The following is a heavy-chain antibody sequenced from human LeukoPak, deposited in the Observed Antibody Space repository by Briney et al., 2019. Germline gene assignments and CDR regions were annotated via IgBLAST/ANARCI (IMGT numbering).Heavy chain of an antibody. Sequence: PSETLSLTCTVSGASISNYYRSWIRQTPEKGLEWMGHIHSSGGSSYYPSLKSRLTLSIDTSRNQLSLKLPSATAADTAVYFCARLGSYHDFWGQGALVTVSS. V-gene: IGHV4-4*09. D-gene: IGHD1-26*01. CDR2: IHSSGGS. CDR3: ARLGSYHDF. CDR1: GASISNYY. J-gene: IGHJ4*02.